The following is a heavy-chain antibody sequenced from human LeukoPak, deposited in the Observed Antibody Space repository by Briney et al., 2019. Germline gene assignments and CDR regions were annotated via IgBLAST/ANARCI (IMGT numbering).Heavy chain of an antibody. V-gene: IGHV1-8*01. D-gene: IGHD3-3*01. CDR1: GYTFTSYD. J-gene: IGHJ6*02. CDR2: MNPNSGNT. Sequence: ASVKVSCKASGYTFTSYDINWVRQATGQGLEWMGWMNPNSGNTGYAQKFRGRVTMTRNTSISTAYMELSSLRSEDTAVYYCARGLSGDYDFWSGGRYFDWLCLWGDGMDVWGQGTTVTVSS. CDR3: ARGLSGDYDFWSGGRYFDWLCLWGDGMDV.